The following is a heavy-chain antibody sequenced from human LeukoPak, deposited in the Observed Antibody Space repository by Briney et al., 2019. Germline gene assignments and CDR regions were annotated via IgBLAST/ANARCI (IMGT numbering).Heavy chain of an antibody. CDR2: IYYSGST. CDR3: ASRGYGSGSYWSFDY. D-gene: IGHD3-10*01. V-gene: IGHV4-39*07. CDR1: GGSISSSSYY. J-gene: IGHJ4*02. Sequence: SETLSLTCTVSGGSISSSSYYWGWIRQPPGKGLEWIGSIYYSGSTNYNPSLKSRVTISVDTSKNQFSLKLSSVTAADTAVYYCASRGYGSGSYWSFDYWGQGTLVTVSS.